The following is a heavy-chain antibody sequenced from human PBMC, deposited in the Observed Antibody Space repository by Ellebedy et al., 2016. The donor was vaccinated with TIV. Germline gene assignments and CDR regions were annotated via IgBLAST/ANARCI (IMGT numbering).Heavy chain of an antibody. CDR2: IKSKTDGGTT. V-gene: IGHV3-15*01. CDR1: GFTFSNAL. CDR3: TTDPTRYFDWLSGY. Sequence: GESLKISXAASGFTFSNALMSWFRQAPGKGLEWVGRIKSKTDGGTTDYAAPVKGRFTISRDDSKNTLYLQMNSLKTEDTAVYYCTTDPTRYFDWLSGYWGQGTLVTVSS. J-gene: IGHJ4*02. D-gene: IGHD3-9*01.